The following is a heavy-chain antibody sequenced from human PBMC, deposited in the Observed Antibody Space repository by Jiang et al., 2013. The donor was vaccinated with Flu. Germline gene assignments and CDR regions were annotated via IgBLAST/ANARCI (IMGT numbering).Heavy chain of an antibody. CDR2: ISGSGGST. CDR3: ASEDTAMVRGTY. D-gene: IGHD5-18*01. Sequence: PGGSLRLSCVASGFTFSSYAMSWVRQAPGKGLEWVSAISGSGGSTYYADSVKGRFTISRDNSKNTLYLQMNSLRAEDTAVYYCASEDTAMVRGTYWGQGTLVTVSS. CDR1: GFTFSSYA. V-gene: IGHV3-23*01. J-gene: IGHJ4*02.